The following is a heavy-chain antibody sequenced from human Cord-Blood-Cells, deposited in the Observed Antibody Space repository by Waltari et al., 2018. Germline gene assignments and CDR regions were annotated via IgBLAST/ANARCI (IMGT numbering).Heavy chain of an antibody. Sequence: HVQLVQSGAEVKKPGASVKVSCKVSGYTLTELSMHWVRQAPGKGLEWMGGFDSEDGETIYALKFQGRGTMTEDTATGTAYMELSSLRSEDTAVYYCATGAVRWRWFDPWGQGTLVTVSS. CDR3: ATGAVRWRWFDP. J-gene: IGHJ5*02. V-gene: IGHV1-24*01. CDR1: GYTLTELS. CDR2: FDSEDGET. D-gene: IGHD3-10*01.